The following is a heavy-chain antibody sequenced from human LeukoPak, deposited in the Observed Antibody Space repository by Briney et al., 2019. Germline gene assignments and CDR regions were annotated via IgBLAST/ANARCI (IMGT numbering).Heavy chain of an antibody. Sequence: ASVKVSCKASGGTFSSYAISWVRQAPGQGLEWMGRIIPIFGTANYAQKFQGRVTITTDESTSTAYMELSSLRSEDTAVYYCALTMVVTHPLDYWGQGTLVTVSS. V-gene: IGHV1-69*05. CDR2: IIPIFGTA. CDR3: ALTMVVTHPLDY. J-gene: IGHJ4*02. CDR1: GGTFSSYA. D-gene: IGHD4-23*01.